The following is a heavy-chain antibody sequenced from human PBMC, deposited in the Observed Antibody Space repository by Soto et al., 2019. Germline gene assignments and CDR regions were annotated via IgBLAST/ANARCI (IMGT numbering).Heavy chain of an antibody. CDR1: GSGFISSG. Sequence: GASVKVSCKASGSGFISSGIQWVRQAHGQRLEWIGWIVVASGQTNYAQNFRGRVAITRDTSTATAYLELTGLTSEDTAVYFCSADRPDIGVGWWVWGQGTTVTVSS. J-gene: IGHJ6*02. V-gene: IGHV1-58*02. CDR2: IVVASGQT. D-gene: IGHD2-15*01. CDR3: SADRPDIGVGWWV.